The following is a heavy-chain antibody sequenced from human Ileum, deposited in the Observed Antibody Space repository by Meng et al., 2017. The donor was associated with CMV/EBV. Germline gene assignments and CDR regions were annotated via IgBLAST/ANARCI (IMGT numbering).Heavy chain of an antibody. V-gene: IGHV4-59*13. D-gene: IGHD6-25*01. J-gene: IGHJ5*02. Sequence: GSLRLSCTVSGDSISRNYWGWIRKPPGKGPEWIGYINYSGGTSYSPSLKSRVTMSVDSFKNQFSLRLSSVTSADTALYYCARVLGPVAAPSRFDPWGPGTLVTVSS. CDR2: INYSGGT. CDR3: ARVLGPVAAPSRFDP. CDR1: GDSISRNY.